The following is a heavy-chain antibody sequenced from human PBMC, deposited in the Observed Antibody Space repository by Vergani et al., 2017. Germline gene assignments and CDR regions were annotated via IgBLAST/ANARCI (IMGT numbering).Heavy chain of an antibody. CDR2: IVHTGRP. V-gene: IGHV4-34*12. CDR3: ARVNTETNGHLYYYYYRDV. D-gene: IGHD4-11*01. CDR1: GESFTSYH. Sequence: QVQLQQWGGGLLKPSETLSLTCVVNGESFTSYHWTWIRQSPGEGLEWVGDIVHTGRPDYNPSLQSRLTMSVDESRNQFSLTLNSVTSTYTAIYFCARVNTETNGHLYYYYYRDVWGEGTAVTVS. J-gene: IGHJ6*03.